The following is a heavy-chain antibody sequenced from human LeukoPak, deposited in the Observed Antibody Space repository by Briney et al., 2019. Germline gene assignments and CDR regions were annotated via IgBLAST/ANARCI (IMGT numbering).Heavy chain of an antibody. CDR3: VRESEVVWGSYRSSFDY. CDR1: GFTFSSYG. J-gene: IGHJ4*02. V-gene: IGHV3-33*01. Sequence: GGSLRLSCAASGFTFSSYGMHWVRQAPGKGREWVAVIWYDGSNKYYADSVKGRFTISRDNSKNTLYLQMNSLRAEDTAVYYCVRESEVVWGSYRSSFDYWGQGTLVTVSS. CDR2: IWYDGSNK. D-gene: IGHD3-16*02.